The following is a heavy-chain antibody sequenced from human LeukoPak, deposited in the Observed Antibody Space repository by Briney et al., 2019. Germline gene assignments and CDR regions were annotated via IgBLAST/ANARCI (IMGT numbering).Heavy chain of an antibody. CDR3: ARDGRGVIPYYFDY. D-gene: IGHD3-10*01. Sequence: GGSLRLSCAASGFTFDDYAMHWVRQAPGKGLEWVSVIYSGGSTYYADSVKGRFTISRDNSTNTLYLQMNSLRAEDTAVYYCARDGRGVIPYYFDYWGQGTLVTVSS. V-gene: IGHV3-66*01. CDR1: GFTFDDYA. J-gene: IGHJ4*02. CDR2: IYSGGST.